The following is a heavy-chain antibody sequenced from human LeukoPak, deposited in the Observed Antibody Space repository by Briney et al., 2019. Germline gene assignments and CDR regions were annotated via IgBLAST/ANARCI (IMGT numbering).Heavy chain of an antibody. CDR3: AKDLSPAYFHH. CDR1: GFTFSSYA. Sequence: GGSLRLSCAASGFTFSSYAMSWVRQAPGKGLEWVAFIRFDGSNKYYADSVKGRFTISRDNSENTLFLQMNSLKTEDTAVYYCAKDLSPAYFHHWGQGTLVTVSS. D-gene: IGHD2/OR15-2a*01. J-gene: IGHJ1*01. CDR2: IRFDGSNK. V-gene: IGHV3-30*02.